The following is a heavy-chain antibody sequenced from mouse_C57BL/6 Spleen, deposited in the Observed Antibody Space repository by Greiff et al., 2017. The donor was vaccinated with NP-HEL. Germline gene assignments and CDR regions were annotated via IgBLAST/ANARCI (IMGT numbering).Heavy chain of an antibody. Sequence: EVKLVESGGGLVKPGGSLKLSCAASGFTFSDYGMHWVRQAPEQGLEWVAYISSGSSTIYYADTVKGRFTISRDNSKNTLFLQSTSLRSEDTAMYYCARRNLKAWFAYWGQGTLVTVSA. CDR3: ARRNLKAWFAY. V-gene: IGHV5-17*01. CDR1: GFTFSDYG. CDR2: ISSGSSTI. J-gene: IGHJ3*01.